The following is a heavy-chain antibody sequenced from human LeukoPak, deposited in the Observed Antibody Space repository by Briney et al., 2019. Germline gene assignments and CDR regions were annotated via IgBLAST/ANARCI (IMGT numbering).Heavy chain of an antibody. Sequence: GGSLRLSCAASGFIFDDYAMHWVRQAPGKGLEWVSSISWNGGGIGYADSVKGRFTISRDNAKNSLYLQMNSLRADDTALYYCAKDYHYYGSGRHPGHWGQGTLVTVSS. V-gene: IGHV3-9*01. J-gene: IGHJ4*02. CDR3: AKDYHYYGSGRHPGH. CDR1: GFIFDDYA. D-gene: IGHD3-10*01. CDR2: ISWNGGGI.